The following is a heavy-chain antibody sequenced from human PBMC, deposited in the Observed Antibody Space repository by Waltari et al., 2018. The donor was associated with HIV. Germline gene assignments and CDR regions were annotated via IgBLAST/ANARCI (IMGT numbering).Heavy chain of an antibody. CDR1: GGSFSGYY. Sequence: QVQLQQWGAGLLKPSETLSLTCAVYGGSFSGYYWSWLRQPPGKGLEWIGEINHSGSTNYNPSLKSRVTISVDTSKNQFSLKLSSVTAADTAVYYCARRSCSSTSCYARARGGMDVWGQGTTVTVSS. V-gene: IGHV4-34*01. CDR3: ARRSCSSTSCYARARGGMDV. J-gene: IGHJ6*02. D-gene: IGHD2-2*01. CDR2: INHSGST.